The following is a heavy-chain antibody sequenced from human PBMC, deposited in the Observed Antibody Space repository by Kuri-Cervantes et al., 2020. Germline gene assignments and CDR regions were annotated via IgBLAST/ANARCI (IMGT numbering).Heavy chain of an antibody. CDR1: GFTFSSYG. V-gene: IGHV3-30*19. D-gene: IGHD2-15*01. J-gene: IGHJ4*02. Sequence: SLKTSYAASGFTFSSYGMHWVREAPGKGLEWVAVIWYDGSNKYYAGSVKGRFTIARDTSMNTLYLQMNSLRAEDTAVYYCARQPCSGGSCYLDYWGLGTLVTVSS. CDR3: ARQPCSGGSCYLDY. CDR2: IWYDGSNK.